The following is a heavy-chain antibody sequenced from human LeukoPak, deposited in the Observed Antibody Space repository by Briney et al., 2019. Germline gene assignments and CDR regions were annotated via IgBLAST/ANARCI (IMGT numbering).Heavy chain of an antibody. CDR1: GGSINNHY. V-gene: IGHV4-59*11. J-gene: IGHJ4*02. CDR2: IHYTGTT. CDR3: ARDDVDTPPFDY. Sequence: SETLSLTCIVSGGSINNHYWTWIRQTPGKGLEWIGDIHYTGTTKYNPSLKSRVTISIDTSKNQFSLELSSVTAADTAVYYCARDDVDTPPFDYLGQGTLVTVSS. D-gene: IGHD5-18*01.